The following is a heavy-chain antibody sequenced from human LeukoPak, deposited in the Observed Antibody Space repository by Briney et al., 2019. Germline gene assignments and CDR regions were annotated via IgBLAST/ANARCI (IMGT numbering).Heavy chain of an antibody. CDR3: ARQSISGSSLSYFDY. CDR1: GGSISSGGYY. Sequence: SESLSLTCTVSGGSISSGGYYWSWIRQHPGKGLEWIGYIYYSGSTYYDPSLKSRLTISVDTSKNQCSLKLSSVTAADTAVYYCARQSISGSSLSYFDYWGQGTLVNVSS. V-gene: IGHV4-31*03. J-gene: IGHJ4*02. D-gene: IGHD3-22*01. CDR2: IYYSGST.